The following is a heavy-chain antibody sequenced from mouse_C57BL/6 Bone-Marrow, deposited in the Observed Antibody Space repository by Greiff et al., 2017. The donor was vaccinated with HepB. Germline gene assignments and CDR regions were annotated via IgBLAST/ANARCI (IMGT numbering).Heavy chain of an antibody. Sequence: EVKLQQSGAELVRPGASVKLSCTASGFNIKDYYMHWVKQRPEQGLEWIGRIDPENGDTEYASMFQGKATITADTSSNTAYLQLSSLTSEATAVYYCNCITTVVGVDYWCQGTAVTVSS. CDR2: IDPENGDT. V-gene: IGHV14-4*01. D-gene: IGHD1-1*01. CDR3: NCITTVVGVDY. J-gene: IGHJ4*01. CDR1: GFNIKDYY.